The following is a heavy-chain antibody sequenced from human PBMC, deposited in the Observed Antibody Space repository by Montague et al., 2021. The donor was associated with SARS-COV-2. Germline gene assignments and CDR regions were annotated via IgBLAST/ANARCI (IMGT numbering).Heavy chain of an antibody. CDR1: GGSISSSSYY. Sequence: SETLSLTCTVSGGSISSSSYYWGWIRQPPGKGLEWIGSIYYSGSTYYNPSLKRRVTISVDTSKNQFSLELSSVTAADTAVYYCARRSYDILTGYSIPNWFDPWGQGTLVTVSS. CDR3: ARRSYDILTGYSIPNWFDP. J-gene: IGHJ5*02. CDR2: IYYSGST. V-gene: IGHV4-39*01. D-gene: IGHD3-9*01.